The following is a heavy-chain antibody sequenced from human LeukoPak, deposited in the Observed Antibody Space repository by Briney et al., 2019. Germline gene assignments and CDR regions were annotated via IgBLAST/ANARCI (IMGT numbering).Heavy chain of an antibody. Sequence: PSETLSLTCTVSSGSVSSGSYYWSWIRQPPGKGLEWIGDIYYSGSIKYNPSLKSRVTMSVDTSKNQFSLKLSSVTAADTAIYYCARENPSGYYNRPIDYWGQGTLVTVSS. CDR3: ARENPSGYYNRPIDY. CDR2: IYYSGSI. V-gene: IGHV4-61*01. CDR1: SGSVSSGSYY. D-gene: IGHD3-22*01. J-gene: IGHJ4*02.